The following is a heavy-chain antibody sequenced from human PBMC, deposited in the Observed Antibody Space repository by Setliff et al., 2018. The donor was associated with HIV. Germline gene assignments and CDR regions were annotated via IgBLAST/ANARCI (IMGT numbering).Heavy chain of an antibody. CDR2: ISSSSSTI. CDR1: GFTFSSYS. V-gene: IGHV3-48*01. Sequence: PGGSLRLSCAASGFTFSSYSMNWVRQAPGKGLEWVSYISSSSSTIYYADSVKGRFTISRDNAKNSLYLQMNSLRAEDTAVYYCARDLVQLRYWGQGTLVTVSS. J-gene: IGHJ4*02. D-gene: IGHD6-6*01. CDR3: ARDLVQLRY.